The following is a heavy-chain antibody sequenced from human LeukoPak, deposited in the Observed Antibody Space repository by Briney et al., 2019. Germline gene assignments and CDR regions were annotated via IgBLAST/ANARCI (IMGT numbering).Heavy chain of an antibody. Sequence: ASVKVSCKASGYTFTSYDINWVRQATGQGLEWMGWMNPNSGNTGCAQKFQGRVTMTRNTSISTAYMELSSLRSEDTAVYYCARGLGKQQLVRLGSPGYWGQGTLVTVSS. J-gene: IGHJ4*02. CDR2: MNPNSGNT. CDR3: ARGLGKQQLVRLGSPGY. D-gene: IGHD6-13*01. V-gene: IGHV1-8*01. CDR1: GYTFTSYD.